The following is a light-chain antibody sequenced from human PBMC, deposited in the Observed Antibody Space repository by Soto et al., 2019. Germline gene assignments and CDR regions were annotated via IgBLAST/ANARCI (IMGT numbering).Light chain of an antibody. CDR1: SSNIESNP. CDR2: NDD. J-gene: IGLJ2*01. V-gene: IGLV1-51*01. CDR3: GTWDASLSAGV. Sequence: QSVLTQPPSVSAAPGQKVTISCSGSSSNIESNPVSWYRHLPGTVPTLLIHNDDKRPSGIPDRFSGSKSGTSATLGITGLQTGDEADYYCGTWDASLSAGVFGGGTKVTVL.